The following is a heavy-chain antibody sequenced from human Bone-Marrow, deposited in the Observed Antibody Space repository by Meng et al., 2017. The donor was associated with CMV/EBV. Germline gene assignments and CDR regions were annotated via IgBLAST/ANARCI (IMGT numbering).Heavy chain of an antibody. J-gene: IGHJ4*02. CDR3: ARSGGRYSYGH. CDR1: GYIFATYN. CDR2: MNPNTGNT. Sequence: ASVKVSCKASGYIFATYNINWVRQATGQGLEWMGWMNPNTGNTGYSQKFQGRVTLTRDTSTSTAYMELSRLRSDDTAVYYCARSGGRYSYGHWGQGTLVTVSS. D-gene: IGHD5-18*01. V-gene: IGHV1-8*01.